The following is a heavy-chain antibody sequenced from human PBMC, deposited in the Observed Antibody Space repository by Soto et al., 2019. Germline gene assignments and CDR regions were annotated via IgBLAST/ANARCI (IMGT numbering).Heavy chain of an antibody. J-gene: IGHJ4*02. CDR1: GGTFSSYA. V-gene: IGHV1-69*13. CDR2: IIPIFGTA. D-gene: IGHD3-22*01. CDR3: ARGVRYYDSSGYYPPFDY. Sequence: ASVKVSCKASGGTFSSYAISWVRQAPGQGLEWMGGIIPIFGTANYAQKFQGRVTITADESTSTAYMELSSLRSEDTAVYYCARGVRYYDSSGYYPPFDYWGQRTLVTVSS.